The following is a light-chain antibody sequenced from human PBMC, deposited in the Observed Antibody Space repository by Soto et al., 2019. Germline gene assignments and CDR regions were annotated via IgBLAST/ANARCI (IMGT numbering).Light chain of an antibody. Sequence: EIVLMQSPGTLSLSPGERATLSCRASQSVGGSYLAWFQQKPGQAPRLLIYVASTRATGVPDRFSGSGSATDFSLTINRLEPEDFAVYYCQHYGSSPWTFGQGTKVEIK. CDR3: QHYGSSPWT. J-gene: IGKJ1*01. V-gene: IGKV3-20*01. CDR1: QSVGGSY. CDR2: VAS.